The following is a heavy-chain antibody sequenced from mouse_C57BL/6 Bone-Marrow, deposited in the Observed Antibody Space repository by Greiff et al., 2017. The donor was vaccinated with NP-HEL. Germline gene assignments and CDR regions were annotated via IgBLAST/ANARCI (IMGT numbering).Heavy chain of an antibody. V-gene: IGHV7-1*01. CDR3: ARGYGYDGGAMDY. CDR2: SRNKANDYTT. Sequence: EVKVVESGGGLVQSGRSLRLSCATSGFTFSDFYMEWVRQAPGKGLEWIAASRNKANDYTTAYRASVKGRFIVSRDTSQSILYLQMNALRAEDTAIDYCARGYGYDGGAMDYWGQGTSVTVSS. D-gene: IGHD2-2*01. J-gene: IGHJ4*01. CDR1: GFTFSDFY.